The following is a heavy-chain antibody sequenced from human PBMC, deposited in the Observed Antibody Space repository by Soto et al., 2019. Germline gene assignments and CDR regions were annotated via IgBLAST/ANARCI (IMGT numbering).Heavy chain of an antibody. D-gene: IGHD3-22*01. CDR3: ARGFTMTVFDY. CDR1: GGSISSGGFY. Sequence: SETVSITCTVSGGSISSGGFYWSWIRQLPGRGLEWIGYIYYSGSSNYNPSLKSRVTISGDTSKNQFSLKLSSVTAADTAVYYCARGFTMTVFDYWGQGTLVTVSS. CDR2: IYYSGSS. V-gene: IGHV4-31*03. J-gene: IGHJ4*02.